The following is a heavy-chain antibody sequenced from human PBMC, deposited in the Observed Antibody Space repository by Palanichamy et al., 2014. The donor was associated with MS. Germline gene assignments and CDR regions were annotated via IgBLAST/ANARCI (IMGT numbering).Heavy chain of an antibody. CDR2: LNSNESSP. V-gene: IGHV3-74*01. CDR1: GFTFSTYW. Sequence: EVRLVESGGGLVQPGGSLRLSCEASGFTFSTYWMHWVRQAPGKGLVWVSRLNSNESSPSYADPVKGRFTISRDNSKNTLYLQMNSLRAEDTAVYYCARDGGATYGYWGQGTLVTVSS. CDR3: ARDGGATYGY. D-gene: IGHD1-26*01. J-gene: IGHJ4*02.